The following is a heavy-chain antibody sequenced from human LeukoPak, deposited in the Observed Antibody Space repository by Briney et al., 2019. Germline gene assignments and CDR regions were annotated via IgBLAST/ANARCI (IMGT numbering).Heavy chain of an antibody. Sequence: SETLSLTCTVSGGSIINYHWIWIRQPPGKGLEWIGHISYRGSTSYNPSLKSRVTISVDTSNNQFSLKLTSVTAADTAVYYCARGHDGVVGWFAPWGRGTLVTVSS. D-gene: IGHD2-15*01. V-gene: IGHV4-59*01. CDR1: GGSIINYH. CDR2: ISYRGST. CDR3: ARGHDGVVGWFAP. J-gene: IGHJ5*02.